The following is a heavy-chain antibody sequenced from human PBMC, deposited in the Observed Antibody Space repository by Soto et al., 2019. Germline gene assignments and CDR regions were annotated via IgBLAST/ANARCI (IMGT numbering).Heavy chain of an antibody. J-gene: IGHJ6*02. D-gene: IGHD6-13*01. CDR2: INPSGGST. CDR1: GYTFTSYY. Sequence: ASVKVSCKASGYTFTSYYMHWVLQAPGQGLEWMGIINPSGGSTSYAQKFQGRVTMTRDTSTSTVYMELSSLRSEDTAVYYCARAQGAAAGTTISYYYGMDVWGQGTTVTVSS. CDR3: ARAQGAAAGTTISYYYGMDV. V-gene: IGHV1-46*01.